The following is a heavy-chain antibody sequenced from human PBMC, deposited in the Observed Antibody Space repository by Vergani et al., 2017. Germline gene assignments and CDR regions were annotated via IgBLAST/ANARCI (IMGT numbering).Heavy chain of an antibody. V-gene: IGHV4-61*02. D-gene: IGHD1-20*01. CDR3: ARILTGTDAFDI. CDR2: IYTSGST. J-gene: IGHJ3*02. CDR1: GGSISSSSYY. Sequence: QLQLQESGPGLVKPSETLSLTCTVSGGSISSSSYYWSWIRQPAGKGLEWIGRIYTSGSTNYNPSLKSRVTMSVDTSKNQFSLKLSSVTAADTAVYYCARILTGTDAFDIWGQGTMVTVSS.